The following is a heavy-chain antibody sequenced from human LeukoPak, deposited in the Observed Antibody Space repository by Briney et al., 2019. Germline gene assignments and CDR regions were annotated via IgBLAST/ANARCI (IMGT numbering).Heavy chain of an antibody. CDR3: ARGARVGYSSGWSIDS. J-gene: IGHJ4*02. CDR2: INDSGST. Sequence: PSQTLSLTCAVYSGSFSSYPWTWIRQPPGKGLEWIGEINDSGSTNSNPSLKSRVTISVDTSKNQFSLKLSSVTDADMAVYYCARGARVGYSSGWSIDSWGRGTLVTVSS. D-gene: IGHD6-19*01. V-gene: IGHV4-34*01. CDR1: SGSFSSYP.